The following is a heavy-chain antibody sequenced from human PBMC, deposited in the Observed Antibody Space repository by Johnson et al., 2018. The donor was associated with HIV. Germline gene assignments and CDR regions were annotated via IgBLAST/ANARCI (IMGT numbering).Heavy chain of an antibody. V-gene: IGHV3-30*04. CDR2: ISYDGRNK. D-gene: IGHD6-6*01. Sequence: QVQLVESGGGVVQPGRSLRLSCAASGFTFSSYAMHWVRQAPGKGLEWVAVISYDGRNKDYADSVKGRCTISRDNSKNTLFLQMNSLRPEDTAVYYCARDRRSSFDIWGQGTMVAVSS. CDR3: ARDRRSSFDI. J-gene: IGHJ3*02. CDR1: GFTFSSYA.